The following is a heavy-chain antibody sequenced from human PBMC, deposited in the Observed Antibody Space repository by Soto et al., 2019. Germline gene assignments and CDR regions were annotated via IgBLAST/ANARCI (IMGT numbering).Heavy chain of an antibody. Sequence: QVQLVESGGGVVQPGRSLRLSCAASEGTFGTYDMHWVRQAPGKGLEWVAVISYDGSNDYYADSVKGRFTISRDNSKNTLYLQMNSLRAEDRAVYYCAKGSDVLAYWGQGTLVTVSS. CDR3: AKGSDVLAY. CDR2: ISYDGSND. J-gene: IGHJ4*02. CDR1: EGTFGTYD. V-gene: IGHV3-30*18. D-gene: IGHD2-15*01.